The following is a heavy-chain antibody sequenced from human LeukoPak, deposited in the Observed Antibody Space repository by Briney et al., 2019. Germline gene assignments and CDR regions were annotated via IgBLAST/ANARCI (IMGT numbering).Heavy chain of an antibody. Sequence: ASVKVSCKASGYTFTGYYMHWVRQAPGHGLEWMGWINPNSGGTNYAQKFQGRVTMTRDTSISTAYMELSRLRSDDTAVYYCARIWGGDIVVVPAAGTFDYWGQGTLVNVSS. J-gene: IGHJ4*02. D-gene: IGHD2-2*01. CDR3: ARIWGGDIVVVPAAGTFDY. CDR2: INPNSGGT. CDR1: GYTFTGYY. V-gene: IGHV1-2*02.